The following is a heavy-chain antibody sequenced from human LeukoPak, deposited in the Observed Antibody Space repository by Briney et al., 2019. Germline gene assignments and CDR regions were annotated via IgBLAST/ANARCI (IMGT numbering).Heavy chain of an antibody. CDR2: ISWNSGSI. V-gene: IGHV3-9*01. CDR1: GFTFDDYA. D-gene: IGHD3-22*01. J-gene: IGHJ4*02. CDR3: ARDPIYDSSGYNDY. Sequence: GGSLRLSCAASGFTFDDYAMHWVRQAPGKGLEWVSGISWNSGSIGYADSVKGRFTISRDNAKNSLYLQMNSLRAEDTAVYYCARDPIYDSSGYNDYWGQGTLVTVSS.